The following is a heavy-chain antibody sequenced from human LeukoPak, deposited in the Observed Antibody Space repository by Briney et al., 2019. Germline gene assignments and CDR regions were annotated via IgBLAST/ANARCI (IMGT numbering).Heavy chain of an antibody. CDR2: IDQDGSEK. CDR1: GFTFSSYW. J-gene: IGHJ4*02. V-gene: IGHV3-7*05. Sequence: GGSLRLSCAASGFTFSSYWMSWVRQAPGKGLEWVAKIDQDGSEKYYVDSVKGRFTTSRDNAKNSLYLQMNSLRAEDTAVYYCATDTAGFDYWGQGTLVTVSS. CDR3: ATDTAGFDY.